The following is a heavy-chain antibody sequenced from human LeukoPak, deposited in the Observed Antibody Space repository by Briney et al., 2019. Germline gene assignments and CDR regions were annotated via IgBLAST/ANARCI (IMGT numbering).Heavy chain of an antibody. CDR2: SWDGDIT. V-gene: IGHV3-43D*03. CDR1: GFTFDDYA. CDR3: TKDEGAAAGTGGPFYS. Sequence: GGSLRLSCAASGFTFDDYAMHWVRQVPGKGLEWISLSWDGDITYYADSVKGRFTISRDNSKNSLYLQMNSLRTEDTAFYYCTKDEGAAAGTGGPFYSWGQGALVTVSS. J-gene: IGHJ4*02. D-gene: IGHD6-13*01.